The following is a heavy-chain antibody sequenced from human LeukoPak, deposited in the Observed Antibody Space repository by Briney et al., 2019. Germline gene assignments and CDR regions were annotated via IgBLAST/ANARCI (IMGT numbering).Heavy chain of an antibody. J-gene: IGHJ1*01. CDR2: ISYDGSNK. V-gene: IGHV3-30*01. Sequence: GESLRLSCAASGFTFSSYAMHWVRQAPGKGLEWVAVISYDGSNKYYADSVKGRFTISRDNSKNTLYLQMNSLRAEDTAVYYCARGDYEHWGQGTLVTVSS. CDR1: GFTFSSYA. CDR3: ARGDYEH. D-gene: IGHD4-17*01.